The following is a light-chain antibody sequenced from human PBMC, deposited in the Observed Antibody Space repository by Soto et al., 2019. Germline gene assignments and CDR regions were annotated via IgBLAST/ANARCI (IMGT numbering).Light chain of an antibody. J-gene: IGKJ2*01. Sequence: EIVLTQSPGTLSLSPGERATLSCRASQSVSSSYLAWYQQKPGQAPRLLIYGASSRATGIPDRFSGSGSGTDFTLPISRQEPEDFSVYYCQQYGRSPPYTFGQGTKLEIK. V-gene: IGKV3-20*01. CDR1: QSVSSSY. CDR3: QQYGRSPPYT. CDR2: GAS.